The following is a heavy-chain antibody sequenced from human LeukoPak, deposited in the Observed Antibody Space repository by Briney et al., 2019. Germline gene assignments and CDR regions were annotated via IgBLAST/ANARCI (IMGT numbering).Heavy chain of an antibody. CDR1: GGSINSISYY. V-gene: IGHV4-39*01. CDR2: IYYSGST. CDR3: ARQGHISAFDI. Sequence: SETLSLTCTVSGGSINSISYYWGWIRQPPGKGLEWIASIYYSGSTNYMSSLKSRVTISADRSKNQFSLKMTSLSAADTAVYYCARQGHISAFDIWGHGNLVIVSS. D-gene: IGHD3-10*01. J-gene: IGHJ4*01.